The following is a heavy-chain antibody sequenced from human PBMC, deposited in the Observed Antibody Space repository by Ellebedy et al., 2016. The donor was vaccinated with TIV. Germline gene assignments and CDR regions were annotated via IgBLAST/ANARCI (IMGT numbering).Heavy chain of an antibody. J-gene: IGHJ2*01. V-gene: IGHV3-30*04. CDR1: GFTFSDYA. CDR3: ARDDSGWGKWHFDL. CDR2: ISYDGSNT. D-gene: IGHD5-12*01. Sequence: GESLKISCVASGFTFSDYAVHWVRQAPGKGLEWVAVISYDGSNTYYADSVKGRFTISRDNPKNTLYLQMNRLRAEDTAVYYCARDDSGWGKWHFDLWGRGTLVTVSS.